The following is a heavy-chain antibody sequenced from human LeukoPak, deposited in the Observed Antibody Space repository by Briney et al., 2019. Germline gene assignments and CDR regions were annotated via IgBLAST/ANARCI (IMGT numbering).Heavy chain of an antibody. V-gene: IGHV6-1*01. D-gene: IGHD3-16*01. CDR3: ARAGEETTYYYYYGMDV. Sequence: SQTLSLTCAISGDGVSSNSAAWNWIRQSPSRGLEWLGRTYYRSKWYNDYAVSVKSRITIDPDTSKNQFSLQLNSVTPEDTAVYYCARAGEETTYYYYYGMDVWGQGTTVTVSS. J-gene: IGHJ6*02. CDR2: TYYRSKWYN. CDR1: GDGVSSNSAA.